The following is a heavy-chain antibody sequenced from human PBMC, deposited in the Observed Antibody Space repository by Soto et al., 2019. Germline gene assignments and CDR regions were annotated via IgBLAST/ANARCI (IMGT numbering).Heavy chain of an antibody. V-gene: IGHV1-18*01. CDR2: ISAYNGNT. Sequence: ASVKVSCKSSGYTFTSYGISWVRQAPGQGLEWMGWISAYNGNTNYAQKLQGRVTMTTDTSTSTAYMELRSLRSDDTAVYYCARDSGAYSSGWSYYYYYGMAVWGQGTTVTVSS. D-gene: IGHD6-19*01. J-gene: IGHJ6*02. CDR1: GYTFTSYG. CDR3: ARDSGAYSSGWSYYYYYGMAV.